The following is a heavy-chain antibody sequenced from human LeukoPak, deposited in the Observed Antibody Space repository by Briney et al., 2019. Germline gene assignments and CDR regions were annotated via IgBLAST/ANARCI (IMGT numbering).Heavy chain of an antibody. CDR2: ISAVGTYI. CDR1: GFTFSSHT. CDR3: ARGGIAGRPVYYYYMDV. V-gene: IGHV3-21*01. Sequence: GGSLRLSCAASGFTFSSHTIRWVRQAPGKGLEWVSSISAVGTYIYYADSVKGRFTISRDNVEKSPYLEMSGLTAHDTAIYYCARGGIAGRPVYYYYMDVWGKGTTVSVS. J-gene: IGHJ6*03. D-gene: IGHD6-6*01.